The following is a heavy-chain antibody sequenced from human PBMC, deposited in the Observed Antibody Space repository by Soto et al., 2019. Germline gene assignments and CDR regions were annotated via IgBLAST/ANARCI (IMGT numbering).Heavy chain of an antibody. CDR2: IIPILGIA. CDR1: GGTFSSYT. Sequence: QVQLVQSGAEVKKPGSSVKVSCKASGGTFSSYTISWVRQAPGQGLEWMGRIIPILGIANYAQKFQGRVTITADKSTSTAYMELSSLRSEDTAVYYCAAPYEGYYGSGSYYYYGMDVWGQGTTVTVSS. J-gene: IGHJ6*02. V-gene: IGHV1-69*02. CDR3: AAPYEGYYGSGSYYYYGMDV. D-gene: IGHD3-10*01.